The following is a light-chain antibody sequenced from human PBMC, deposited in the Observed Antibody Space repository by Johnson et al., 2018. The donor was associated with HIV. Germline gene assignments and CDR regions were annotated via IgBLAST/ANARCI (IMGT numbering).Light chain of an antibody. CDR1: SSNIGNNY. CDR3: GTWDSSLSTSV. J-gene: IGLJ1*01. V-gene: IGLV1-51*02. Sequence: QSVLTQPHSVSAAPGQKVTISCSGSSSNIGNNYVSWYRHFPGTAPKLLIYENNKRPSGIPDRFSGSKSGTSATLGITGLQTGDEADYYCGTWDSSLSTSVFGTGTKVTVL. CDR2: ENN.